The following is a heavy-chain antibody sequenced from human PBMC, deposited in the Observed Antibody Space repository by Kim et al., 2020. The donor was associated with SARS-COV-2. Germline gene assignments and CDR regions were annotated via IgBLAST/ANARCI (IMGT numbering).Heavy chain of an antibody. CDR1: GDSVSSNSAA. V-gene: IGHV6-1*01. J-gene: IGHJ6*02. CDR2: TYYRSRWYN. CDR3: ATRTIVGAGKGGMDA. Sequence: SQTLSLSCAISGDSVSSNSAAWFWIRQSPSRGLEWLGRTYYRSRWYNDYAVSVKSRITINPDTSKNQFSLQLNSVTPEDTAVYYCATRTIVGAGKGGMDAWGHGNTVTLS. D-gene: IGHD1-26*01.